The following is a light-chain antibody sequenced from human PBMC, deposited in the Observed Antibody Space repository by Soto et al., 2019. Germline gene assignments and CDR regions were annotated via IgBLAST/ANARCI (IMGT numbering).Light chain of an antibody. Sequence: DIQMTQSPSSLSASVGDSVTITSRAILSIIRYLNWYQQKPGKAPKLLIYGTSSLQRGVPSRFCGSGSGTDFTLTISTLQPEEFSTYYCQQTFTTPCSFGQGTKLETK. V-gene: IGKV1-39*01. CDR3: QQTFTTPCS. CDR2: GTS. CDR1: LSIIRY. J-gene: IGKJ2*04.